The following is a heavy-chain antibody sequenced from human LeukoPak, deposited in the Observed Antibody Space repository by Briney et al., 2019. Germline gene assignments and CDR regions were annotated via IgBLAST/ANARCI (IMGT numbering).Heavy chain of an antibody. V-gene: IGHV3-30*02. Sequence: GGSLRLSCAASGFTFSSYAMHWVRQAPGKGLEWVAFIRYDGSNKYYADSVKGRFTISRDNSKNTLYLQMNGLRAEDTAVYYCATSRALYGDYIDYWGQGTLVTVSS. D-gene: IGHD4-17*01. CDR2: IRYDGSNK. CDR1: GFTFSSYA. J-gene: IGHJ4*02. CDR3: ATSRALYGDYIDY.